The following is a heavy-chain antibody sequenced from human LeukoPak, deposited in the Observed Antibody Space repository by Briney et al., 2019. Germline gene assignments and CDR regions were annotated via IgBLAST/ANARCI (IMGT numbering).Heavy chain of an antibody. CDR1: GFTFSSYS. CDR2: ISSSSTI. V-gene: IGHV3-48*01. Sequence: GGSLRLSCAASGFTFSSYSMNWVHQAPGKGLEWVSYISSSSTIYYADSVKGRFTISRDTSKNTLFLQMNSLRAEDTAVYYCARGQPGVAAAGNLDYWGQGTLVTVSS. D-gene: IGHD6-13*01. J-gene: IGHJ4*02. CDR3: ARGQPGVAAAGNLDY.